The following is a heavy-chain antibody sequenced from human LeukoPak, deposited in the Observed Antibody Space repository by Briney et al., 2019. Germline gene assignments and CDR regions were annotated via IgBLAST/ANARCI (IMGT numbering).Heavy chain of an antibody. CDR2: IYHSGSA. V-gene: IGHV4-38-2*02. Sequence: SGTLSLTCTVSGYSISSGYYWGWIRQPPGKGLEWIGSIYHSGSAYYNPSLKSRVTISVDTSKNQFSLKLSSVTAADTAVYYCASPVQSITIFGVAEGAFDIWGQGTMVTVSS. CDR3: ASPVQSITIFGVAEGAFDI. CDR1: GYSISSGYY. D-gene: IGHD3-3*01. J-gene: IGHJ3*02.